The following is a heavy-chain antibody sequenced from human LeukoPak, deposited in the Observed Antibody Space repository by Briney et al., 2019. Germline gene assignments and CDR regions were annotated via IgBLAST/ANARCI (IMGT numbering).Heavy chain of an antibody. CDR2: ISSSSSYI. CDR1: GFTFSSYS. J-gene: IGHJ4*02. Sequence: GESLRLSCAASGFTFSSYSMNWVRQAPGKGLEWVSSISSSSSYIYYADSVKGRFTISRDNAKNSLYLQMNSLRAEDTAVYYCATLRGGSSSGFDYWGQGTLVTVSS. V-gene: IGHV3-21*01. D-gene: IGHD6-6*01. CDR3: ATLRGGSSSGFDY.